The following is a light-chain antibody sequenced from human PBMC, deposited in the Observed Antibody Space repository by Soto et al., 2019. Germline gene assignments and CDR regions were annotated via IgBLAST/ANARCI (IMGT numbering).Light chain of an antibody. CDR1: SSNIGAGYD. Sequence: QSVLTQPPSVSGAPGQRVTISCTGSSSNIGAGYDVHWYQQLPGTAPKLLIYGNSNRPSGVPDRFSGSKSGTSASLAITGLQAEDVAAYYVYSYDSSLSGVVFGGGTKLTVL. J-gene: IGLJ2*01. CDR3: YSYDSSLSGVV. CDR2: GNS. V-gene: IGLV1-40*01.